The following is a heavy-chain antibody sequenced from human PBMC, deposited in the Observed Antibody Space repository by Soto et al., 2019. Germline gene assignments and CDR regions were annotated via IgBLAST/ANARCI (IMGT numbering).Heavy chain of an antibody. CDR2: ISYDGGNK. CDR3: ARDLNLGSFDY. V-gene: IGHV3-30*03. Sequence: GGSLRLSCVASGFTFSSYGMHWVRQAPGKGLEWVAVISYDGGNKYYADSVKGRFTISRDNSKNTLYLQMNSLRAEDTAVYYCARDLNLGSFDYWGQGTLVTVSS. CDR1: GFTFSSYG. J-gene: IGHJ4*02.